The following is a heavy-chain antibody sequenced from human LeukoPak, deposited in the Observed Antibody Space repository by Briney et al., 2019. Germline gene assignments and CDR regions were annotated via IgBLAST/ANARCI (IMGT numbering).Heavy chain of an antibody. V-gene: IGHV4-59*01. J-gene: IGHJ5*02. Sequence: SETLSLTCTVSGGSISSYYWSWIRQPPGKGLAWIGYIYYSGSTNYNPSLKSRVTISVDTSKNQFSLKLSSVTAADTAVYYCARGGGWYAWFDPWGQGTLVTVSS. D-gene: IGHD6-19*01. CDR3: ARGGGWYAWFDP. CDR1: GGSISSYY. CDR2: IYYSGST.